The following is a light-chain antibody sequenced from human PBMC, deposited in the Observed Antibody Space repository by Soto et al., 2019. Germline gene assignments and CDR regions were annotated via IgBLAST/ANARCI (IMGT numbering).Light chain of an antibody. CDR2: EVS. V-gene: IGLV2-8*01. CDR3: SSNAGSNNLV. CDR1: SSDVGSYSY. Sequence: QSALTQPPSASGSPGQTVTISCTGISSDVGSYSYVSWYQQHPGKAPKLMIYEVSKKPPGVPDRFSGSMSGKTASLTVSGLQAEDEAEYYCSSNAGSNNLVFGGGTKLTVL. J-gene: IGLJ2*01.